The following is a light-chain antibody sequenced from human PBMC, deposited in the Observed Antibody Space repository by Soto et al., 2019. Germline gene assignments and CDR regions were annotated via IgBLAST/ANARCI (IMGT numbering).Light chain of an antibody. CDR1: SSNIGAEYD. Sequence: QSVLTQPPSVSGAPGQRVAISCTGSSSNIGAEYDVHWYQQLPGTAPKRLIYGDNNRPSGVPDRFSGSKSGNTASLTISGLQAEDEADYFCCSYAGGYTYLFGTGTKLTVL. V-gene: IGLV1-40*01. J-gene: IGLJ1*01. CDR3: CSYAGGYTYL. CDR2: GDN.